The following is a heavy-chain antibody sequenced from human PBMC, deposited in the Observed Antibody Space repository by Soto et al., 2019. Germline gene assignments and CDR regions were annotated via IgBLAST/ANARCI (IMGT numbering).Heavy chain of an antibody. CDR1: GFTFSDYY. CDR2: ISSSSSYT. D-gene: IGHD6-19*01. J-gene: IGHJ4*02. V-gene: IGHV3-11*06. CDR3: ARGPIAVAVDY. Sequence: GGSLRLSCAASGFTFSDYYMSWIRQAPGKGLEWVSYISSSSSYTSYADSVKGRFTISRDNAKNSLYLQMNSLRAEDTAVYYCARGPIAVAVDYWGQGTLVTVSS.